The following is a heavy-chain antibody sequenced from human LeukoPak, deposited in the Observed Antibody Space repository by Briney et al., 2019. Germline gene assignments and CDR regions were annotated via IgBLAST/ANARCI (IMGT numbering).Heavy chain of an antibody. Sequence: GGSLRLSCAASGFTFSSHGMHWVRQAPGKGLEWVAVIWYDGSNQFYTDSVRGRFTISRDNSKNTLYPQMNGLRAEDTAVYYCARDLDRDGSTHFDYWGQGTLVTVSS. CDR2: IWYDGSNQ. V-gene: IGHV3-33*01. CDR3: ARDLDRDGSTHFDY. J-gene: IGHJ4*02. CDR1: GFTFSSHG. D-gene: IGHD1-1*01.